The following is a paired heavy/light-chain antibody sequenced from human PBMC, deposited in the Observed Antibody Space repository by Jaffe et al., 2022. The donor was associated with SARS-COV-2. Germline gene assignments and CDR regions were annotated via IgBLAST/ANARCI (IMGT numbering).Heavy chain of an antibody. CDR1: GYTFSDYG. CDR2: ISAYTGYT. D-gene: IGHD4-4*01. Sequence: QVQMVQSGGEVRRPGASVKVSCKGSGYTFSDYGISWVRHAPGQGLEWIGWISAYTGYTQFAQKFQRRVTMTTDTPTSTAYMELRSLGSDDTAVYYCATSNIFPYLDHWGQGTLVTVSS. CDR3: ATSNIFPYLDH. V-gene: IGHV1-18*01. J-gene: IGHJ4*02.
Light chain of an antibody. V-gene: IGLV10-54*01. CDR1: FDNVGNQG. J-gene: IGLJ2*01. CDR2: RNN. CDR3: SAWDSSLSAVV. Sequence: QAGLTQPPSVSKGLRQTATLTCTGNFDNVGNQGASWLQSHQGHPPKLLSYRNNNRPSGVSERFSASRSGDTASLTITGLQPEDEADYFCSAWDSSLSAVVFGGGTKLTVL.